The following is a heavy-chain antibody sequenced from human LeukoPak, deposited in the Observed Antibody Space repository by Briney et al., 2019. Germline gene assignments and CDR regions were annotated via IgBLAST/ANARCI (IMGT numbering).Heavy chain of an antibody. D-gene: IGHD3-3*01. Sequence: GESLKISCNVSGYTFTSYWIGWVRQGTGQGLQWMGSIHPYASATKSSPSFQGHVTISADKSINTAYLQWNSLKASDTAIYYCARLFEWGVWPQYYYAKDVWGLGTAVTVSS. CDR1: GYTFTSYW. J-gene: IGHJ6*02. CDR3: ARLFEWGVWPQYYYAKDV. CDR2: IHPYASAT. V-gene: IGHV5-51*01.